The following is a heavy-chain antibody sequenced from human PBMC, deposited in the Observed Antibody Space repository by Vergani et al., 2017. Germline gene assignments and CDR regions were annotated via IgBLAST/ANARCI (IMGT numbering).Heavy chain of an antibody. V-gene: IGHV4-61*02. CDR1: GGSINSDSHY. D-gene: IGHD6-19*01. Sequence: QVQLQESGPGLVKPSQTLSLTCTVSGGSINSDSHYWTWIRQPAGKGLEWLGRIYNTGSTHYNPSLKSRVTISVDTSKNHFSLKLSSVTAADTAVYYCARGEKGGWYEGDYWGQGTLVTVSS. CDR2: IYNTGST. J-gene: IGHJ4*02. CDR3: ARGEKGGWYEGDY.